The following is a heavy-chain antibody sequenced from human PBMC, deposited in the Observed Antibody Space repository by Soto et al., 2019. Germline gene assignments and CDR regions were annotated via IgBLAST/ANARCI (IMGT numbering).Heavy chain of an antibody. CDR1: GFTFTSSA. J-gene: IGHJ4*02. CDR2: IVVGSGNT. Sequence: ASVKVSCKASGFTFTSSAVQWVRQARGQRLEWVGWIVVGSGNTNYAQKFQERVTITRDMSTSTAYMELSSLRSEDTAVYYCAAVGAIPSYFDYWGQGTLVTVSS. V-gene: IGHV1-58*01. CDR3: AAVGAIPSYFDY. D-gene: IGHD1-26*01.